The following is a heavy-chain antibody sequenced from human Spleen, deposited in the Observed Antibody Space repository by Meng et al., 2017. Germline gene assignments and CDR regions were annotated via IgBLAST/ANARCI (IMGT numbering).Heavy chain of an antibody. CDR2: INPSGGLT. J-gene: IGHJ4*02. V-gene: IGHV1-46*01. CDR3: AIVTYYDILTGYSGLDY. Sequence: QVQLVQSGAEVKKPGASVKVSCKASGYTFTSYYMHWVRQAPGQGLEGMGIINPSGGLTSYLQKFQGRVTMTRDTSTSTVYMELSSLRSEDTAVYYCAIVTYYDILTGYSGLDYWGQGTLVTVSS. CDR1: GYTFTSYY. D-gene: IGHD3-9*01.